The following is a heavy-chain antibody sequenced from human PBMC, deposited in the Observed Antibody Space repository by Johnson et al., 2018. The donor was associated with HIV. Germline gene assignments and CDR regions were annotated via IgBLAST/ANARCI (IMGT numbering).Heavy chain of an antibody. D-gene: IGHD3-16*02. CDR1: GFTFSSYW. V-gene: IGHV3-7*02. CDR3: ARARYDYVWGSYRFDAFDI. Sequence: MQLVESGGGLVQPGGSLRLSCAASGFTFSSYWMSWVRQAPGKGLEWVANIKQDGSETYYVDSVKGRFTISRDDSKNTLYLQMNSLRAEDTAVYYCARARYDYVWGSYRFDAFDIWGQGTMVTVSS. CDR2: IKQDGSET. J-gene: IGHJ3*02.